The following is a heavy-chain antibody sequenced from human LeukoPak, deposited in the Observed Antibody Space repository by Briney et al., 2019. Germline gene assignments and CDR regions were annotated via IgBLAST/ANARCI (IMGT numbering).Heavy chain of an antibody. CDR3: ARDGYSSSWYEAYFDY. V-gene: IGHV3-21*01. J-gene: IGHJ4*02. D-gene: IGHD6-13*01. CDR2: ISSSSSYI. Sequence: GGSLRFSCAASGFTFSSYSMNWVRQAPGKGLEWVSSISSSSSYIYYADSVKGRFTISRDNAKNSPYLQMNSLRAEDTAVYYCARDGYSSSWYEAYFDYWGQGTLVTVSS. CDR1: GFTFSSYS.